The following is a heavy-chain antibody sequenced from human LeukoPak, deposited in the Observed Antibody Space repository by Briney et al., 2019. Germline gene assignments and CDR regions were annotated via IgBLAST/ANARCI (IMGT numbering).Heavy chain of an antibody. D-gene: IGHD3-3*02. J-gene: IGHJ6*03. CDR1: GGSISSYY. CDR2: IYTSGST. CDR3: ARAFYPGYYSYMAV. Sequence: SETLSLTCTASGGSISSYYWSWIRQPAGKGLEWIWRIYTSGSTNYNPSLKSRVTMSVDTSKNQSSLKLSSVTAADTAVYYCARAFYPGYYSYMAVWGKGTTVTVSS. V-gene: IGHV4-4*07.